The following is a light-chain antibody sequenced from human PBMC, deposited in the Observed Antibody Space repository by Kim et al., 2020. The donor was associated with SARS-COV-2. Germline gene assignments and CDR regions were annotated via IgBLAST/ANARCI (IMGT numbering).Light chain of an antibody. CDR1: QIVSDSN. Sequence: APGVSATLSCRASQIVSDSNLAWYQHKPGRAPRLLIYGASTRATGILDRFSGSGSGTDFTLTISRLEPEDFAMYYCQQYGYSPWTFGQGTKVDIK. V-gene: IGKV3-20*01. CDR3: QQYGYSPWT. J-gene: IGKJ1*01. CDR2: GAS.